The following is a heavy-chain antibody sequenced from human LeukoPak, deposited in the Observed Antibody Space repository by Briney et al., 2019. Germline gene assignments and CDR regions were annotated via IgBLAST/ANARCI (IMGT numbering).Heavy chain of an antibody. D-gene: IGHD1-1*01. CDR3: AGFVQLGNTWNILDY. Sequence: ASVKVSCKASGYTFTGYYMHWVRQAPGQGLEWMGWINPNSGCTNYAQKFQGRVTMTRDKSIRTAYMELSSLRSDDTAVYYCAGFVQLGNTWNILDYWGQGTLVTVSS. CDR1: GYTFTGYY. V-gene: IGHV1-2*02. CDR2: INPNSGCT. J-gene: IGHJ4*02.